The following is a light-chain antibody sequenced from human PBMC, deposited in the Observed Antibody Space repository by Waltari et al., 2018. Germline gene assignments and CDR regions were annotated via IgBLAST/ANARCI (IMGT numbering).Light chain of an antibody. CDR3: SSYLGYRADWV. J-gene: IGLJ3*02. Sequence: QSALTQPASVSGSPGQSITISCTGTSSDSGYYHCVPWSQQHPGTAPNLMIYEVSNRPSGVSNRFSGSKSGNTASLTISGLQTEDEADYFCSSYLGYRADWVFGGGTKLTVL. CDR2: EVS. CDR1: SSDSGYYHC. V-gene: IGLV2-14*01.